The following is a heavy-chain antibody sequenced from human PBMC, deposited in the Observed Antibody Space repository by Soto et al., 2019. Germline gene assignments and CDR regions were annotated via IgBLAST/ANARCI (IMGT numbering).Heavy chain of an antibody. CDR3: ARVGIGAYPLDC. D-gene: IGHD3-16*01. CDR2: INSDGSTT. Sequence: EVQLVESGGGLIQPGGSLRLSCAASGFTFTSYWMHWVRQVPGKGLVWVSRINSDGSTTSYADSVEGRCTISRDNAKNTLYLQMNGLRAEDTAVYYCARVGIGAYPLDCWGQGALFTVAS. CDR1: GFTFTSYW. J-gene: IGHJ4*02. V-gene: IGHV3-74*01.